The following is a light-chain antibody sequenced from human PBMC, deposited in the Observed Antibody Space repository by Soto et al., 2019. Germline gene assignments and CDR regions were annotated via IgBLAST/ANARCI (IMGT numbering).Light chain of an antibody. CDR2: EVS. Sequence: QSALTQPASVSGSPGQSITISCTGTSSDVGGYNYVSWYQHHPGKVPKLMIYEVSNRPSGVSNRFSGSKSGNTASLTISGLQAEDEADYYCSSYTTSSTQVFGGGTKLIVL. J-gene: IGLJ3*02. V-gene: IGLV2-14*01. CDR1: SSDVGGYNY. CDR3: SSYTTSSTQV.